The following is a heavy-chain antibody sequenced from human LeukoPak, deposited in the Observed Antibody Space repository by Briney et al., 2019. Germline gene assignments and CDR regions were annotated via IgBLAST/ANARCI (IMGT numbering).Heavy chain of an antibody. Sequence: PGGSLRLSCAASGFTVSSNYMSWVRQAPGKGLEWVSVIYSGGSTYYADSVKGRFTISRDNSNNTLYLQMNSLRAEDTAVYYCARAVAGTYDAFDIWGQGTMVSVSS. D-gene: IGHD6-19*01. CDR1: GFTVSSNY. CDR2: IYSGGST. CDR3: ARAVAGTYDAFDI. J-gene: IGHJ3*02. V-gene: IGHV3-53*01.